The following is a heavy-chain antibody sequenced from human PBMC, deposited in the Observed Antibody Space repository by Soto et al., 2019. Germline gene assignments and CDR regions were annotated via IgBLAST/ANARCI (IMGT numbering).Heavy chain of an antibody. V-gene: IGHV1-18*01. Sequence: QVQLVQSGAEVKKPGASVKVSCKASGYTFSSFGISWVRQAPGQGLEWMGWISAYNGNTNYAQNLQGRVTMTTDTSTGTAYMEVRSLTSDDTAVYYCARDGIGYYYYYYGMDVWGQGTTVTVSS. CDR1: GYTFSSFG. J-gene: IGHJ6*02. CDR2: ISAYNGNT. D-gene: IGHD3-22*01. CDR3: ARDGIGYYYYYYGMDV.